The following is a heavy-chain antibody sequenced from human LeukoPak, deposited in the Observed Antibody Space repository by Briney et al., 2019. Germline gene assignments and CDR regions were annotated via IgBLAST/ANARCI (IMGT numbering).Heavy chain of an antibody. Sequence: SETLSLTCSVSGASLNSYYWNWIRQPPGKGLEWIGNTYSSGSTNYNPSLKSRVTISLDPSKNQFSLKMSSVTAADAAVYYCAKDWELGSWGQGTLVTVSS. J-gene: IGHJ5*02. CDR2: TYSSGST. V-gene: IGHV4-59*01. CDR3: AKDWELGS. D-gene: IGHD1-26*01. CDR1: GASLNSYY.